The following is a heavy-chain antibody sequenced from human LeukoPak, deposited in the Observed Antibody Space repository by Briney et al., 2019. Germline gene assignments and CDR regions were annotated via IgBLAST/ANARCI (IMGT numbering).Heavy chain of an antibody. CDR1: GGSSSSSSYY. CDR3: ARVMEDLVPAATKSFDY. Sequence: PPETLSLTCSVSGGSSSSSSYYWGWIRQPPGKGLEWIGSIHDSGSTDDNPSLKRRVTISVDTSKNQFSLKLSSVTAADTAVYYCARVMEDLVPAATKSFDYWGEGTLVTVSS. V-gene: IGHV4-39*07. J-gene: IGHJ4*02. D-gene: IGHD2-2*01. CDR2: IHDSGST.